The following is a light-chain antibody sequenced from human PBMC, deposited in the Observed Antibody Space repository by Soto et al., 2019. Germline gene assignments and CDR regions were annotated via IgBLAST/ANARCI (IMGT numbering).Light chain of an antibody. CDR3: AAWDDSLNGPLYV. Sequence: QSVLTQPPSASGTPGQRVTISCSGSSSYIGSNTVNWYQQLPGTAPKLLIYSNNQRPSGVPDRFSGSKSGTSASLAISGLQSEDEADYYCAAWDDSLNGPLYVFGTGTKVTVL. CDR2: SNN. J-gene: IGLJ1*01. V-gene: IGLV1-44*01. CDR1: SSYIGSNT.